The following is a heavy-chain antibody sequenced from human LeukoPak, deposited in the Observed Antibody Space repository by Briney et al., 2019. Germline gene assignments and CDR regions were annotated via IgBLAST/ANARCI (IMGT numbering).Heavy chain of an antibody. V-gene: IGHV3-21*01. CDR3: ARDRAGYYDILTGYLHPDAFDI. CDR2: ISSSSSYI. CDR1: GFTFSSYS. Sequence: GGSLRLSCAASGFTFSSYSMNWVRQAPGKGLEWVSSISSSSSYIYYADSVKGRFTISRDNAKNSLYLQMNSLRAEDTAVYYCARDRAGYYDILTGYLHPDAFDIWGQGTMVTVSS. D-gene: IGHD3-9*01. J-gene: IGHJ3*02.